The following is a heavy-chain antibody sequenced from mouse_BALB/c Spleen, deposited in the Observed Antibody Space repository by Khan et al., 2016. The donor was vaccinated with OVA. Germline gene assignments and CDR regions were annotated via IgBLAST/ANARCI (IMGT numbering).Heavy chain of an antibody. CDR3: ARGGGGWYSDV. CDR2: IYPGNGDT. V-gene: IGHV1-12*01. Sequence: QVQLKESGAELVKPGASVKMSCKASGYTFTSYNMPWVKQTPGQGLEWIGAIYPGNGDTSYNQKFTGKATLTADKSSSTAYMQLSSLTSEDSAVYFCARGGGGWYSDVGGAWTTVTVSS. J-gene: IGHJ1*01. CDR1: GYTFTSYN.